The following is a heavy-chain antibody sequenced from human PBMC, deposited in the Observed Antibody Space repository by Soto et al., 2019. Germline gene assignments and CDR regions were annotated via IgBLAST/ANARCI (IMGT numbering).Heavy chain of an antibody. D-gene: IGHD3-3*01. V-gene: IGHV3-74*01. CDR2: INSDGGST. CDR3: ARLHSLRFLAYGMDV. CDR1: GFTFSSYW. J-gene: IGHJ6*02. Sequence: GGSLRLSCAASGFTFSSYWMHWVRQAPGKGLVWVSRINSDGGSTSYADSVKGRFTISRDNAKNTLYLQMNSLRAEDTAVYYCARLHSLRFLAYGMDVWGQGTTVTVSS.